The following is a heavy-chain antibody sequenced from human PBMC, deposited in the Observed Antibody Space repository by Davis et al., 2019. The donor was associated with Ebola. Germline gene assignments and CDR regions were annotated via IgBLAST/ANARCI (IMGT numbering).Heavy chain of an antibody. Sequence: GESLKISCAASGFTFDDYAMHWVRQAPGKGLEWVSLISWDGGDIYYADSVKGRFTISRDNSKNSLYLLLNSLTTEDTALYYCARGERYYDGSGPFLGEGAYYMDVWGKGTTVTVFS. D-gene: IGHD3-22*01. CDR2: ISWDGGDI. V-gene: IGHV3-43*01. CDR1: GFTFDDYA. J-gene: IGHJ6*03. CDR3: ARGERYYDGSGPFLGEGAYYMDV.